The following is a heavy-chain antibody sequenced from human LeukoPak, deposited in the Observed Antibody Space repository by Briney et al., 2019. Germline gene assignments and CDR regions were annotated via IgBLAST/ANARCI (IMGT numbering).Heavy chain of an antibody. V-gene: IGHV3-30*18. J-gene: IGHJ4*02. CDR2: ISYDGSSE. CDR3: AKVALFSGYYPPFDY. D-gene: IGHD3-22*01. Sequence: TGGSLRLSCTASGFTFSNYGMHWVRQAPGKRLEWVAVISYDGSSEYYADSVKGRFTISRDNSKNTLFLQMNSLRPEDTAVYHCAKVALFSGYYPPFDYWGQGTLVTVSS. CDR1: GFTFSNYG.